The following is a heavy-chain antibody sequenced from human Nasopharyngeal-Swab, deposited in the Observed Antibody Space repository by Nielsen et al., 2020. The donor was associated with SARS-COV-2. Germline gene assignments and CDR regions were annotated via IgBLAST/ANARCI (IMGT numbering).Heavy chain of an antibody. CDR1: GFTFSDYA. CDR2: IDGSGDST. CDR3: VRDGALIQLWLLPHALDM. D-gene: IGHD5-18*01. Sequence: GESLKISCAASGFTFSDYAMSWVRQTPGKGLEWVSKIDGSGDSTFYADSVKGRFTISRDNANNSLYLQMNSLRADDTAVYYCVRDGALIQLWLLPHALDMWGQGTLVTVSS. V-gene: IGHV3-23*01. J-gene: IGHJ3*02.